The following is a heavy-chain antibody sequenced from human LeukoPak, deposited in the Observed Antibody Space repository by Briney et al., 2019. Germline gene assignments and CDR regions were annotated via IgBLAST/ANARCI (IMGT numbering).Heavy chain of an antibody. J-gene: IGHJ5*02. CDR3: AKGRDKYQLLSKNWFDP. CDR2: ISWNSGSI. Sequence: GGSLRLSCAASGFTFDDYAMHWVRQAPGKGLGWVSGISWNSGSIGYADSVKGRFTISRDNAKNSLYLQMNSLRAEDTALYYCAKGRDKYQLLSKNWFDPWGQGTLVTVSS. D-gene: IGHD2-2*01. CDR1: GFTFDDYA. V-gene: IGHV3-9*01.